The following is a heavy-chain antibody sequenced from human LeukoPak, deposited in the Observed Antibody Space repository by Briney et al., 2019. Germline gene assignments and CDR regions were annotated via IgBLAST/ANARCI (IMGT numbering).Heavy chain of an antibody. CDR2: MYGTSNI. CDR3: ARGVLGLKPLDY. CDR1: GFTVSGNY. J-gene: IGHJ4*02. V-gene: IGHV3-53*01. D-gene: IGHD1-26*01. Sequence: GGSLRLSCAASGFTVSGNYMSWVRQAPEKGLEWVSFMYGTSNIYYADSVKGRFTISRDDSNNTLYLQMNSLEAADTAVYYCARGVLGLKPLDYWGQGTLVTVSS.